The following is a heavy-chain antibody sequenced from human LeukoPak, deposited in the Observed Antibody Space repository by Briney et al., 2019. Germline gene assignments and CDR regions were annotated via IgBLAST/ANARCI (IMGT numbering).Heavy chain of an antibody. D-gene: IGHD6-19*01. CDR1: GGSISSGGYY. CDR2: IYHSGST. Sequence: SQTLSLTCTVSGGSISSGGYYWSWIRQPPGKGLEWIGYIYHSGSTYYNPSLKSRVTISVDRSKNQFSLKLSSVTAADTAVYYCARAGYSSGWYADYWGQGTLVTVSS. J-gene: IGHJ4*02. CDR3: ARAGYSSGWYADY. V-gene: IGHV4-30-2*01.